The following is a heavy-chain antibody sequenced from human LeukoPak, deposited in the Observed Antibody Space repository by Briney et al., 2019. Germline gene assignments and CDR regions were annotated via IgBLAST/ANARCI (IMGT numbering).Heavy chain of an antibody. Sequence: GGSLRLSCTASGFTFSTYGMHWVRQSPGKGLERVAFIRHDGSNSYSADSVKGRFTISRDNSKNTLYLQMISLTTEDASVYYCVKAVGIITADYFEHWGQGTLVTVSS. CDR2: IRHDGSNS. CDR3: VKAVGIITADYFEH. CDR1: GFTFSTYG. J-gene: IGHJ4*02. V-gene: IGHV3-30*02. D-gene: IGHD6-13*01.